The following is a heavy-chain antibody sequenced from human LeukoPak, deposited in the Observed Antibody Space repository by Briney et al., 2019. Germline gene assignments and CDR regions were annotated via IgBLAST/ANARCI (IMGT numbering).Heavy chain of an antibody. CDR2: MNPNSGNT. V-gene: IGHV1-8*01. D-gene: IGHD3-9*01. CDR3: ARGPGKLRYFDYYYYGMDV. Sequence: ASVKVSCKASGYTFTSYDMNWVRQATGQGLEWMGWMNPNSGNTGYAQKFQGRVTMTRNTSISTAYMELSSLRSEDTAVYYCARGPGKLRYFDYYYYGMDVWGQGTTVTVSS. CDR1: GYTFTSYD. J-gene: IGHJ6*02.